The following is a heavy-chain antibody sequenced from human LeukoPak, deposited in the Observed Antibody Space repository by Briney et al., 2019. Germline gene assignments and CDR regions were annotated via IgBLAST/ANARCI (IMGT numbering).Heavy chain of an antibody. Sequence: SETLSLTCTVSGGSISSYYWSWIRQPAGKGLEWIGHIHNSGSTNYNPSLKGRVTMSVATSKNQFSLHLSSVTAADTAVYYCARSAFLVTAPGLYYFDYWGQGTLVAVSS. CDR2: IHNSGST. J-gene: IGHJ4*02. D-gene: IGHD6-13*01. V-gene: IGHV4-4*07. CDR3: ARSAFLVTAPGLYYFDY. CDR1: GGSISSYY.